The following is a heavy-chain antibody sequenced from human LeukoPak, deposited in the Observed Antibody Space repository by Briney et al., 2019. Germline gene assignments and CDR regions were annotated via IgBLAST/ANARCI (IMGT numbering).Heavy chain of an antibody. CDR3: ARGGYGDAFDI. CDR1: GGSISSGSYY. CDR2: IYTSGST. J-gene: IGHJ3*02. V-gene: IGHV4-61*02. Sequence: PSETLSLTCTVSGGSISSGSYYWSWIRQPAGKGLEWIGRIYTSGSTNYNPSLKSRVTISVDTSKNQFSLKLSSVTSADMAVYYCARGGYGDAFDIWGQGTMVTVSS. D-gene: IGHD5-12*01.